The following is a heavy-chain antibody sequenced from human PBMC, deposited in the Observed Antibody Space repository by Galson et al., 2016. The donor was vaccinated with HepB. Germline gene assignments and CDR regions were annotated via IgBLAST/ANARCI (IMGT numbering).Heavy chain of an antibody. CDR2: ISGNSGSM. CDR1: GFTFNTYA. V-gene: IGHV3-23*01. Sequence: SLRLSCAASGFTFNTYAMSWVRQAPGKGLEWVSTISGNSGSMYYADSVKGRFSISRDNSKNTLYLQMDTLRAEDTAVYYCAKDPRLSTIATSGYFDYWGQGTLVTVSS. CDR3: AKDPRLSTIATSGYFDY. J-gene: IGHJ4*02. D-gene: IGHD2-2*01.